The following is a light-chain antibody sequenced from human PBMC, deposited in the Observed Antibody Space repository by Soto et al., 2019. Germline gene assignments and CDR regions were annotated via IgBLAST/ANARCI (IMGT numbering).Light chain of an antibody. J-gene: IGLJ2*01. Sequence: QSVLTQPPSASGSPGQSVTISCTGTSSDVGGYNYVSWYQQHPGKAPKLMIYEVSKRPSGVPDRFSGSKSGNTASLTVSGLQAEDGADYYCSSYAGSKVFGGGTKLTVL. CDR2: EVS. CDR3: SSYAGSKV. CDR1: SSDVGGYNY. V-gene: IGLV2-8*01.